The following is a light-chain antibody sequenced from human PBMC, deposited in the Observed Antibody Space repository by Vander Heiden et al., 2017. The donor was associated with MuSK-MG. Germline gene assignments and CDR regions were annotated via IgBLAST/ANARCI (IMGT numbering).Light chain of an antibody. V-gene: IGLV2-14*01. CDR2: EVS. CDR1: SSDVGGYNY. CDR3: SSYTSSSTLDV. Sequence: QSALTQPASVSGSPGPSITISCPGTSSDVGGYNYVSWYQQHPGKAPKLMIYEVSNRPSGVSNRFSGSKSGNTASLTISGLQAEDEADYYCSSYTSSSTLDVFGTGTKVTVL. J-gene: IGLJ1*01.